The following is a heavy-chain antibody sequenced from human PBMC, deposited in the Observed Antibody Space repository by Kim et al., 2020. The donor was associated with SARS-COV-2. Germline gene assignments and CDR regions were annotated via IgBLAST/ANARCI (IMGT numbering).Heavy chain of an antibody. CDR3: ARESYGDFPDAFDI. Sequence: VESVKGRFTISRDNAKNSLYLQMNSLRAEDTAVYYCARESYGDFPDAFDIWGQGTMVTVSS. D-gene: IGHD4-17*01. V-gene: IGHV3-7*03. J-gene: IGHJ3*02.